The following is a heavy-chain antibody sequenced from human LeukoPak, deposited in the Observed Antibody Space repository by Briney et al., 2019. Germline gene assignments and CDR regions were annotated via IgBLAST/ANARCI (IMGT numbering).Heavy chain of an antibody. D-gene: IGHD3-9*01. CDR1: GGSFSGYY. V-gene: IGHV4-34*01. Sequence: SETLSLTCAVYGGSFSGYYWSRIRQSPGKGLEWIGEINHSGSTNYNPSLKSRVTISVDTSKNQFSLKLSSVTAADTAVYYCARGVLRYFDWLLDRNWFNPWGQGTLVTVSS. CDR3: ARGVLRYFDWLLDRNWFNP. J-gene: IGHJ5*02. CDR2: INHSGST.